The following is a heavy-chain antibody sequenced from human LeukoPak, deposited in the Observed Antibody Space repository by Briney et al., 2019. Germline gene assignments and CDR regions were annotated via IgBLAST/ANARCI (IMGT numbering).Heavy chain of an antibody. V-gene: IGHV4-39*07. CDR3: AGDRSYVDV. Sequence: SETLSLTCTVSGGSIMSSTYYWSWIRQSPGKGLEWIGTIYYSGSTYYNPSLKSRVSMSVDTSKKQFSLKLSSVTAADTAVYYCAGDRSYVDVWGKGTTVTVSS. CDR2: IYYSGST. J-gene: IGHJ6*03. CDR1: GGSIMSSTYY.